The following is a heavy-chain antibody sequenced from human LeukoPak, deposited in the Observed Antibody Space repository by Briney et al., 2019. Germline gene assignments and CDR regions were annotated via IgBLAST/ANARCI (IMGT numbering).Heavy chain of an antibody. V-gene: IGHV3-23*01. D-gene: IGHD3-22*01. J-gene: IGHJ3*01. Sequence: GGSLRLSCAASGFTFSSYAMTWVRQAPGKGLEWVSAISASGGETYYADSVKGRFTISRDNSKNTLYLHMSSLRAEDTAVYFCAKRPRDTSGYYLGAFDGWGPGTTVTVSS. CDR1: GFTFSSYA. CDR2: ISASGGET. CDR3: AKRPRDTSGYYLGAFDG.